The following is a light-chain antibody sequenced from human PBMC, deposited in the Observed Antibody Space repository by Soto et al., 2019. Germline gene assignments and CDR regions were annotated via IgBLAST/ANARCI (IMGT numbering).Light chain of an antibody. J-gene: IGKJ5*01. CDR2: GTS. V-gene: IGKV3-20*01. Sequence: EIVLTQSPGTLSLSPGERATLSCRASQSVGSSYLAGYQQRPGQAPRLLIYGTSSRATGIPDRFSGSGSETDFTLIISRLEPEDFAVYYCQQYGSSPITFGQGTRLEIK. CDR3: QQYGSSPIT. CDR1: QSVGSSY.